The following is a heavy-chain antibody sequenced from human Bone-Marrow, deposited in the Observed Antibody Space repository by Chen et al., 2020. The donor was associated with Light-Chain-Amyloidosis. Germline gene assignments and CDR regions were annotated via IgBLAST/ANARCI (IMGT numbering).Heavy chain of an antibody. CDR3: AKDVGPGTTRYFED. V-gene: IGHV3-9*01. D-gene: IGHD1-7*01. Sequence: EVQLVESGGGLVQPGRSLRLSCAASGFTFEDSAMHWVRQAPGKGLEWVAGISLNSYSIAYADSVKGRFTLFRDNAKNSLFLQMNSLRAEDTALYYCAKDVGPGTTRYFEDWGQGTLVTVSS. J-gene: IGHJ4*02. CDR2: ISLNSYSI. CDR1: GFTFEDSA.